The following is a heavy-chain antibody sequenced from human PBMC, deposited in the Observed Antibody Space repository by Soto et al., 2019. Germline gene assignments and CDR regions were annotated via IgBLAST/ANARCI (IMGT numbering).Heavy chain of an antibody. V-gene: IGHV4-30-4*08. D-gene: IGHD2-21*02. CDR2: IYDSAFT. CDR1: GALVTSGEKY. Sequence: PSETLSLTCRVSGALVTSGEKYWSWVRQPPGKGLEWIGYIYDSAFTNHTPALKSRVTLSLDRPNNEVSLKLRSVTAADTAVYFFVRDLAHGDTGKFLGHGTLVT. CDR3: VRDLAHGDTGKF. J-gene: IGHJ3*01.